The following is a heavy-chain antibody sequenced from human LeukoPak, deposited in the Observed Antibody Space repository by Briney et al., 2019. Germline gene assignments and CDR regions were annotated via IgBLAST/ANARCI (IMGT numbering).Heavy chain of an antibody. Sequence: SVKVSCKASGYTFTSYDINWVRQATGQGLEWMGGIIPIFGTANYAQKFQGRVTITADESTSTVYMELSSLRSEDTAVYYCARSGSAAGTAGYNWFDPWGQGTLSPSPQ. D-gene: IGHD6-13*01. V-gene: IGHV1-69*13. CDR1: GYTFTSYD. J-gene: IGHJ5*02. CDR3: ARSGSAAGTAGYNWFDP. CDR2: IIPIFGTA.